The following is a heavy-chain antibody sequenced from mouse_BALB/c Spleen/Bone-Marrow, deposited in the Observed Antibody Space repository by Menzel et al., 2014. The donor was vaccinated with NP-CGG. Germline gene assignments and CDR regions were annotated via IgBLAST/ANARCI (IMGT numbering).Heavy chain of an antibody. CDR3: ARVPLFRYGSSYGMDY. CDR2: IWAGGST. D-gene: IGHD1-1*01. J-gene: IGHJ4*01. Sequence: VKLVESGPGLVAPSQSLSITCTVSGFSLTSYGVHWVRQPPGEGLEWLGVIWAGGSTNYNSALMSRLSISKDNSKSQVFLKMNSLQTDDTAMYYCARVPLFRYGSSYGMDYWGQGTSVTVSS. V-gene: IGHV2-9*02. CDR1: GFSLTSYG.